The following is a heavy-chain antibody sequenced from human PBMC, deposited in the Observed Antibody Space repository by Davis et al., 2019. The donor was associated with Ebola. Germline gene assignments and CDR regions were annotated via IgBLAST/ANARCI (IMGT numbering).Heavy chain of an antibody. J-gene: IGHJ4*02. CDR2: INHSGST. V-gene: IGHV4-34*01. CDR3: ARGGRGYSYGRVDY. CDR1: GGSFSGYY. Sequence: MPSETLSLPFPLYGGSFSGYYWGWIRQPPGKGLEWVGEINHSGSTNYNPSPKSRVTISVDKSKNQFSLKLSSVTAADTAVYYCARGGRGYSYGRVDYWGQGTLVTVSS. D-gene: IGHD5-18*01.